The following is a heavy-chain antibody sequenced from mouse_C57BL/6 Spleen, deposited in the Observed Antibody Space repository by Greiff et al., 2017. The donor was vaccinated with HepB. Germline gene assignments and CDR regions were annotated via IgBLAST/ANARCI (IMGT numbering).Heavy chain of an antibody. J-gene: IGHJ4*01. D-gene: IGHD1-1*01. CDR1: GYTFTDYN. CDR2: INPNNGGT. Sequence: VQLKESGPELVKPGASVKMSCKASGYTFTDYNMHWVKQSHGKSLEWIGYINPNNGGTSYNQKFKGKATLTVNKSSSTAYMELRSLTSEDSAVYYCARNYYGSLHYWGQGTSVTVSS. V-gene: IGHV1-22*01. CDR3: ARNYYGSLHY.